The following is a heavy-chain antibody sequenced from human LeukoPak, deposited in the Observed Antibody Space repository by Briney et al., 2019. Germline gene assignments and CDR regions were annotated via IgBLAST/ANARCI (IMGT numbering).Heavy chain of an antibody. D-gene: IGHD2-15*01. V-gene: IGHV4-38-2*02. CDR2: IYRSGST. J-gene: IGHJ6*03. CDR1: SYSINSGYY. Sequence: PSETLSLTCTVSSYSINSGYYWGWIRQPPGKGLEWIGNIYRSGSTYYNPSLESRVTISIDMSKNQFSLRLRSVTASDTAVYYCARSVEGYCSGTSCYYYYYYMDVWGKGTTVTVSS. CDR3: ARSVEGYCSGTSCYYYYYYMDV.